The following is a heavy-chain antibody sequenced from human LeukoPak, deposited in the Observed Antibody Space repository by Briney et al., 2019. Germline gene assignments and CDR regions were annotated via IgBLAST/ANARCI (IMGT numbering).Heavy chain of an antibody. CDR1: GLTFSSYS. J-gene: IGHJ4*02. CDR3: AKDAAGPEY. V-gene: IGHV3-23*01. Sequence: GGSLRLSCAASGLTFSSYSMSSVPQAPGKGLYWVSGISASGSSTYYADSVKGRFTISRDNSKNTLYLQMNSLRAEDTAVYYCAKDAAGPEYWGQGTLVTVSS. D-gene: IGHD6-13*01. CDR2: ISASGSST.